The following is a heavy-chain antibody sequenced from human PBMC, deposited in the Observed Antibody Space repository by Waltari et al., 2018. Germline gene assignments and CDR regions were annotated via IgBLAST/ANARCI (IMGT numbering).Heavy chain of an antibody. Sequence: EVELIQSGAEVKKPGETGEITCKASGYTLRDYFMHLVQQAPGKGLEWMGRIDPEDGETVYSEKFQGRVTITADTSTDTAYMELSSLTSGDTAVYYCAPLPGGSGQTFDYWGQGTLVTVSS. D-gene: IGHD3-10*01. J-gene: IGHJ4*02. CDR1: GYTLRDYF. V-gene: IGHV1-69-2*01. CDR2: IDPEDGET. CDR3: APLPGGSGQTFDY.